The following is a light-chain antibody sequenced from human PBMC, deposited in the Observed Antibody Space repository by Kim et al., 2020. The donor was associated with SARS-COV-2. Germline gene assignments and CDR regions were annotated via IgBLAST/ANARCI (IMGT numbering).Light chain of an antibody. CDR3: QVWDSSTWV. CDR2: RDS. J-gene: IGLJ3*02. Sequence: VALGKTARITGGGNNIGSKNVHWYQQKPGQAPVLVIYRDSNRPSGIPERFSGSNSGNTATLTISRAQAGDEADYYCQVWDSSTWVFGGGTQLTVL. V-gene: IGLV3-9*01. CDR1: NIGSKN.